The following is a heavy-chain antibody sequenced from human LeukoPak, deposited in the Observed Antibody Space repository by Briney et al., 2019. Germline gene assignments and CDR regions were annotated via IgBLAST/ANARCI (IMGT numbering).Heavy chain of an antibody. CDR2: IKQDGSEK. CDR1: GFTFSSYW. D-gene: IGHD3-3*01. J-gene: IGHJ4*02. V-gene: IGHV3-7*01. CDR3: ARVLTYYDFWSGYGFFDY. Sequence: GGSLRLSCAASGFTFSSYWMSWVRQAPGKGLEWVANIKQDGSEKYYVDSVKGRFTISRDNAKNSLYLQMNSLRAEDTAVYYCARVLTYYDFWSGYGFFDYWGQGTLVTVSS.